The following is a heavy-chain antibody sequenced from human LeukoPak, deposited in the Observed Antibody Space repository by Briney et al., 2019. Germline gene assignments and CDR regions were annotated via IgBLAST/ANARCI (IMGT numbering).Heavy chain of an antibody. J-gene: IGHJ5*02. CDR2: IIPILGIA. CDR1: GGTFSSYT. V-gene: IGHV1-69*02. D-gene: IGHD3-9*01. CDR3: ARNPDILTGYEADGFWFDP. Sequence: SVKVSCKASGGTFSSYTISWVRQAPGQGLEWMGRIIPILGIANYAQKFQGRVTITADKSTSTAYMELSSLRSDDTAVYYCARNPDILTGYEADGFWFDPWGQGTLVTVSS.